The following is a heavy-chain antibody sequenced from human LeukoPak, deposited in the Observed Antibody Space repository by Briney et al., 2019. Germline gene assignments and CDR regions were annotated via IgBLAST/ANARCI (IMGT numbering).Heavy chain of an antibody. V-gene: IGHV4-59*01. Sequence: SETLSLTCTVSGGSISSYYWSWIRQPPGKGLEWSGYIYYSGSTNYNPSLKSRVTISVDTSKNQFSLKLSSVTAADTAVYYCARTNRLKLRCFDWLGGNYFDYWGQGTLVTVSS. CDR2: IYYSGST. D-gene: IGHD3-9*01. CDR1: GGSISSYY. J-gene: IGHJ4*02. CDR3: ARTNRLKLRCFDWLGGNYFDY.